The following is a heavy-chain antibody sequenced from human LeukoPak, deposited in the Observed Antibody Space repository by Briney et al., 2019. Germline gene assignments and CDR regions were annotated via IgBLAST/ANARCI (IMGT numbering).Heavy chain of an antibody. CDR3: ARRGISSSLTPALDY. CDR1: GGSIISNY. J-gene: IGHJ4*02. Sequence: SETLSLTCTVSGGSIISNYWNWIRQPPGKGLEWIGYIYYTGNTNYNPSLKSRVTISVDTSKNQFSLKLSSVTAADTAVYYCARRGISSSLTPALDYWGQGTLVTVSS. V-gene: IGHV4-59*08. CDR2: IYYTGNT. D-gene: IGHD6-6*01.